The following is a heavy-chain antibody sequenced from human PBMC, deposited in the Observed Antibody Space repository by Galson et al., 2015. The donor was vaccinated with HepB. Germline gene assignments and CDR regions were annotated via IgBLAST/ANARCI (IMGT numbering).Heavy chain of an antibody. D-gene: IGHD6-13*01. V-gene: IGHV3-7*01. CDR3: ATTPRPATAY. Sequence: LRLSCAASGFSFRNYWMNWVRQAPGKGLEWVATINQDGSEKYYVDSVKGRFTISRKKKKNSVYLQMNSLRAEDMAVYYCATTPRPATAYWGQGTLVTVSS. J-gene: IGHJ4*02. CDR2: INQDGSEK. CDR1: GFSFRNYW.